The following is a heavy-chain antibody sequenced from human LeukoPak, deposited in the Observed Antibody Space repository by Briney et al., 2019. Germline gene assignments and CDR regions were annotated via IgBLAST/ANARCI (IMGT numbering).Heavy chain of an antibody. CDR1: GFTFSSYE. J-gene: IGHJ4*02. Sequence: GGSLRLSCAASGFTFSSYEMNWVRQAPGKGLEWVASISSSGSSIYYADFVKGRFTISRDNAKISLYRQMNSLKTEDTAVYYCARMSGTYDFDCWGQGTLVTVSS. CDR2: ISSSGSSI. CDR3: ARMSGTYDFDC. V-gene: IGHV3-48*03. D-gene: IGHD1-26*01.